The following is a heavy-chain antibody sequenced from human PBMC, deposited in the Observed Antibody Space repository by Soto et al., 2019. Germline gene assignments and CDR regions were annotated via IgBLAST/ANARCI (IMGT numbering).Heavy chain of an antibody. CDR3: ARDHTVPGPSTLDS. Sequence: EVQLVESGGGLVQPGGSLRLSCAASGFTLSSYWMHWVRQAPGRELMWVSRISSDGTDVLHADSVKGRFTISRDNARNTGYLPMNSLRAEDTAVYFCARDHTVPGPSTLDSWGQGTLVAVSS. J-gene: IGHJ4*02. CDR2: ISSDGTDV. D-gene: IGHD6-19*01. V-gene: IGHV3-74*01. CDR1: GFTLSSYW.